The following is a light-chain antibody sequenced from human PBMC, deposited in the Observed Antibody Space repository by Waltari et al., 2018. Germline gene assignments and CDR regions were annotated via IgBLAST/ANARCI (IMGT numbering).Light chain of an antibody. CDR2: AAS. V-gene: IGKV1-39*01. Sequence: DTVTITCRADQSINTYLNWYQQRPGKAPKLLIYAASTLQGGVPSRFSGSGSGTDFTLTISSLQPEDFATFYCQQTYKTPITFGQGTRLDVK. CDR3: QQTYKTPIT. CDR1: QSINTY. J-gene: IGKJ5*01.